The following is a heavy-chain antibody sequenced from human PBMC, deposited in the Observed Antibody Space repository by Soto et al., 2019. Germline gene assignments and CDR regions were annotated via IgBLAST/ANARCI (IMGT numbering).Heavy chain of an antibody. J-gene: IGHJ5*02. CDR2: IYYSGST. Sequence: DTLSLACTVSGGSISSYYWSWIRQPPGKGLEWIGYIYYSGSTNYNPSLKSRVTISVDTSKNQFSLKLSSVTAADTAVYYCARGPTGWFEHSGQETRVTLSS. CDR3: ARGPTGWFEH. V-gene: IGHV4-59*01. CDR1: GGSISSYY. D-gene: IGHD2-8*02.